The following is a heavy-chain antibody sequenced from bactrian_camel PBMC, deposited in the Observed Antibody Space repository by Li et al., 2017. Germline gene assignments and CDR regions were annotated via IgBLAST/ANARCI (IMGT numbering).Heavy chain of an antibody. J-gene: IGHJ4*01. CDR1: PDTYSKYV. Sequence: VQLVESGGGSVQAGGSLRLSCVVSPDTYSKYVTIGWFRQAPGKAREGVAAISTRTIHPYYADSVKGRFAVSRHNANRTLYLQMNSLKSEDTALYYRATDHSPAWAGWPTFTYWGQGTQVTVS. CDR3: ATDHSPAWAGWPTFTY. CDR2: ISTRTIHP. D-gene: IGHD5*01. V-gene: IGHV3S31*01.